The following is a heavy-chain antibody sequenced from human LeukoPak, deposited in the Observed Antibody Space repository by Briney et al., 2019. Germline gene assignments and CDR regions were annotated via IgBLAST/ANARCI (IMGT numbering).Heavy chain of an antibody. Sequence: SETLSLTCTVSGGSISSGSYYWGWIRQPPGKGLEWIGSIYYSGSTYYNPSLKSRVTISVDTSKNQFSLKLSSVTAGDTAVYYCARHGVTLVRVYYFDCWGQGTLVTVSS. J-gene: IGHJ4*02. D-gene: IGHD3-10*01. CDR1: GGSISSGSYY. V-gene: IGHV4-39*01. CDR2: IYYSGST. CDR3: ARHGVTLVRVYYFDC.